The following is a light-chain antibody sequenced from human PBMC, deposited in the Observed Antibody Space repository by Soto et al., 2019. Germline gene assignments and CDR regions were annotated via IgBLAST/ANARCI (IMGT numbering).Light chain of an antibody. CDR2: DTS. CDR3: HHYNNWPPRNT. CDR1: QSVSSN. Sequence: ETVMTQSPATLSLSPGDRATLSCRASQSVSSNLVWYQQKPGQAPRLLIYDTSTRASDVPARFSGSGSETEFTLTISGLQSEDFGIYYCHHYNNWPPRNTFGQGTRLEIK. V-gene: IGKV3-15*01. J-gene: IGKJ5*01.